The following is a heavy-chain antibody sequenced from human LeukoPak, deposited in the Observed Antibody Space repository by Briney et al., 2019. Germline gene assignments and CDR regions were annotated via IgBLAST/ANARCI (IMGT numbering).Heavy chain of an antibody. CDR1: GGSISSTNW. CDR3: SRESGAFSPFGY. J-gene: IGHJ4*02. D-gene: IGHD1-26*01. Sequence: PSETLSLTCGVSGGSISSTNWWGWVRQPPGRGLEWIGEISLSGVTNYNPSLKSRVTMSLDRSKNHLSLTLTSVTAADTAVYYCSRESGAFSPFGYWGQGTLVTVSS. CDR2: ISLSGVT. V-gene: IGHV4-4*02.